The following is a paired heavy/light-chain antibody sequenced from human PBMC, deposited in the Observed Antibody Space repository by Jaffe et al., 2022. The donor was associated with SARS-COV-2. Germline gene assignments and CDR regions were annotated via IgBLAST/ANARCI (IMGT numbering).Heavy chain of an antibody. Sequence: QVQLQESGPGLVKPSETLSLTCTVSGGSMSNYYWTWIRQPPGKRLEWIGNVYYSGSTNYNPSLESRLTISIDTSKNQFSLRLTSVTAADAAVYYCVGGATWLPDQWGQGTLVTVSS. V-gene: IGHV4-59*01. CDR1: GGSMSNYY. CDR2: VYYSGST. J-gene: IGHJ4*02. D-gene: IGHD5-12*01. CDR3: VGGATWLPDQ.
Light chain of an antibody. CDR2: GAS. Sequence: EIVLTQSPGTLSLSPGETATLSCRASQSVRSNYLAWYQRKPGQAPKILIYGASNRAIGIPDRLSGSGSGTDFTLTISRLEPEDFAVYYCQQYGSSPLTFGGGTKVEIK. V-gene: IGKV3-20*01. CDR3: QQYGSSPLT. J-gene: IGKJ4*01. CDR1: QSVRSNY.